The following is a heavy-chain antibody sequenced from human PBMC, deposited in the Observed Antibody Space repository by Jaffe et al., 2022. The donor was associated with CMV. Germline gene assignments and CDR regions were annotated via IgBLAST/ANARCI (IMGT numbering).Heavy chain of an antibody. CDR3: ARGRIVGATIWLFDY. J-gene: IGHJ4*02. Sequence: QVQLVESGGGVVQPGRSLRLSCAASGFTFSSYGMHWVRQAPGKGLEWVAVIWYDGSNKYYADSVKGRFTISRDNSKNTLYLQMNSLRAEDTAVYYCARGRIVGATIWLFDYWGQGTLVTVSS. CDR1: GFTFSSYG. CDR2: IWYDGSNK. V-gene: IGHV3-33*01. D-gene: IGHD1-26*01.